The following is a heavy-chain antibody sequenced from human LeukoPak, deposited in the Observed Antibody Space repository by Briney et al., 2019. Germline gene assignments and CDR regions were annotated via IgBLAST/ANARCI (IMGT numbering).Heavy chain of an antibody. Sequence: GGSLRLSCAASGFTFSSYAMSWVRQAPGKGLEWVSAIGGSGGSTYYADSVKGRFTISRDNSKNTLYLQMNSLRAEDTAVYYCAKKPARIAAADTFDYWGQGTLVTVSS. CDR2: IGGSGGST. V-gene: IGHV3-23*01. D-gene: IGHD6-13*01. CDR3: AKKPARIAAADTFDY. CDR1: GFTFSSYA. J-gene: IGHJ4*02.